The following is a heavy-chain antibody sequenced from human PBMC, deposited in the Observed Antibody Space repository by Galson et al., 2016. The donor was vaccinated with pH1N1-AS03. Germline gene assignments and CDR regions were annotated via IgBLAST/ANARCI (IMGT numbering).Heavy chain of an antibody. CDR2: IIPIFGKP. J-gene: IGHJ1*01. D-gene: IGHD1-14*01. CDR3: ARDGPGIVRANAH. Sequence: SVKVSCKASGDSFSSYAFTWVRLAPGQGLEWMGGIIPIFGKPQYAQKFQGRVTITADESTTTVYMDLSSLISEDTAMYYCARDGPGIVRANAHWGQGTLVTVSS. V-gene: IGHV1-69*13. CDR1: GDSFSSYA.